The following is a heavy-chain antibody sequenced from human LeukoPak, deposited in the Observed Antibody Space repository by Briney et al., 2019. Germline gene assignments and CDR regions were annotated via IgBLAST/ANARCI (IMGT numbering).Heavy chain of an antibody. D-gene: IGHD3-22*01. CDR1: GFTFSSYA. CDR3: ARAKYYYDSSGYFGY. V-gene: IGHV3-30*01. Sequence: GGSLRLSCAASGFTFSSYAMHWVRQAPGKGLEWVAVISYDGSNKYYADSVKGRFTISRDNSKNTLYLQMNSLTAEDTAVYYCARAKYYYDSSGYFGYWGQGTLVTVSS. J-gene: IGHJ4*02. CDR2: ISYDGSNK.